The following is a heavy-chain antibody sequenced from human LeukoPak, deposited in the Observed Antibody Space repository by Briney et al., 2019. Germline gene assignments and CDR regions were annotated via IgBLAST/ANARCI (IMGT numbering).Heavy chain of an antibody. CDR3: ARMRVAGSFDY. V-gene: IGHV3-21*01. J-gene: IGHJ4*02. D-gene: IGHD6-19*01. CDR1: GFTFSSYN. Sequence: GGSLRLSCAASGFTFSSYNMNWVRQAPGKGLEWVSSTTSSSSYIYYADSVKGRFTISRDNAKNSLYLQMNSLRAEDTAVYYCARMRVAGSFDYWGQGTLVTVSS. CDR2: TTSSSSYI.